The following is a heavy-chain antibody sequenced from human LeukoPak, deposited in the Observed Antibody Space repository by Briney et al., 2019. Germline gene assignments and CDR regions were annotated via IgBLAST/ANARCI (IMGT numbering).Heavy chain of an antibody. D-gene: IGHD3-22*01. CDR1: GGSISSGDYY. CDR3: ARDLPHNYYDSSGYYLGAFDI. Sequence: PSETLSLTCTVSGGSISSGDYYWSWIRQPPGKGLEWIGYIYYSGSTYYNPSLKSRVTISVDTSKNQFSLKLSSVTAADTAVYYCARDLPHNYYDSSGYYLGAFDIWGQGTMVTVSS. J-gene: IGHJ3*02. CDR2: IYYSGST. V-gene: IGHV4-30-4*08.